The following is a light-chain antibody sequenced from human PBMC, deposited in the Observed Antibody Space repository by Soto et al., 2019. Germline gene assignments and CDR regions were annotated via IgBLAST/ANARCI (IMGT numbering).Light chain of an antibody. CDR3: QQHGTSPIT. J-gene: IGKJ5*01. Sequence: PGERVTLSCMASQTVIRHYLAWHQQTPGQTPRLLVYGASSRATGIPDRFSGSGSGTDFTLTISRLEPEDFAVYYCQQHGTSPITFGQGTRLEIK. CDR2: GAS. CDR1: QTVIRHY. V-gene: IGKV3-20*01.